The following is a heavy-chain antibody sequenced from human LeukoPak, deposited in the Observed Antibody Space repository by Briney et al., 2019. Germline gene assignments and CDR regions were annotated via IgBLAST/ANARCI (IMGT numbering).Heavy chain of an antibody. Sequence: SETLSLTCAVYGGSFSGYYWSWIRQPPGKGLEWIGEINQSGSTNYNPSLKSRVTVSADTSNNQFSLNLSSVTAADTAVYFCAREARLASAAGLDVWGQGTMVTVS. CDR2: INQSGST. CDR3: AREARLASAAGLDV. CDR1: GGSFSGYY. V-gene: IGHV4-34*01. D-gene: IGHD5-12*01. J-gene: IGHJ6*02.